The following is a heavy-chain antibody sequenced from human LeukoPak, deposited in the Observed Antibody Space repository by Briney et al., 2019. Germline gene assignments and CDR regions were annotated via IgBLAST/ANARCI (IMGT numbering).Heavy chain of an antibody. D-gene: IGHD3-16*01. Sequence: SETLSLTCTVSGSSISNYYWSWIRQPPGKGLEWIGYIDYSGNTNYNPSLKSRVTISVDTSKNQFSLKLSSVTAADTAVYYCARHTFGSHFEYWGQGTLVTVSS. CDR3: ARHTFGSHFEY. J-gene: IGHJ4*02. CDR1: GSSISNYY. V-gene: IGHV4-59*08. CDR2: IDYSGNT.